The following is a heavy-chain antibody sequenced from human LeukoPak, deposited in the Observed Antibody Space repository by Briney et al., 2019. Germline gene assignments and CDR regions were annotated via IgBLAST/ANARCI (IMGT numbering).Heavy chain of an antibody. CDR2: LSVRSNYI. CDR3: VRLRRNSDTSGYYYYYDF. D-gene: IGHD3-22*01. CDR1: GYAFSSFS. Sequence: PGGSLRLSCVASGYAFSSFSINWVRHAPEEGLEWVSSLSVRSNYIYYADSVRGRFSIARDDARDSLFTQMNSLRAEDTAVYYCVRLRRNSDTSGYYYYYDFWGQGTLVTVSS. J-gene: IGHJ4*02. V-gene: IGHV3-21*01.